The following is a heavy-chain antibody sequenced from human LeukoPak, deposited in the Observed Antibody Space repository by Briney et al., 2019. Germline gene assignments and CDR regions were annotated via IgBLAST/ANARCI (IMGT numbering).Heavy chain of an antibody. J-gene: IGHJ6*02. D-gene: IGHD2-2*01. CDR3: AKDLLSGRVRHCSSTSCLGYYYYGMDV. V-gene: IGHV3-43*01. CDR1: GFTFDDYT. CDR2: ISWDGGST. Sequence: PPGGSLRLSCAASGFTFDDYTMHWVRQAPGKGLEWVSRISWDGGSTYYADSVKGRFTISRDNSKNSLYLQMNSLRTEDTALYYCAKDLLSGRVRHCSSTSCLGYYYYGMDVWGHGTTVTVSS.